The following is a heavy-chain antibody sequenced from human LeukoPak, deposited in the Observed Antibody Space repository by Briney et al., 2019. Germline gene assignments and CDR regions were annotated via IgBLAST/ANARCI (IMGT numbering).Heavy chain of an antibody. D-gene: IGHD2-2*01. Sequence: ASVKVSCKASGGTFSNYAISWVRQAPGQGLEWMGGIIPIFGTANYAQKFQGRVTITTDESTSTAYMELSSLRSEDTAVYYCASLPEGVPAAGDYWGQGTLVTVSS. CDR2: IIPIFGTA. CDR3: ASLPEGVPAAGDY. J-gene: IGHJ4*02. V-gene: IGHV1-69*05. CDR1: GGTFSNYA.